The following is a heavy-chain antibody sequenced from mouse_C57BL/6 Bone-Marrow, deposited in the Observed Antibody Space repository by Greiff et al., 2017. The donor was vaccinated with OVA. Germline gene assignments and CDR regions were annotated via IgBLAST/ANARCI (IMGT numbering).Heavy chain of an antibody. CDR1: GYTFTDYE. CDR3: TKPHPGRPMDVYFDY. Sequence: QVQLQQSGAELVRPGASVTLSCKASGYTFTDYEMHWVKQTPVHGLEWIGAIDPETGGTAYNQKFKGKAILTADKSSSTAYMELRSLTSEDSAVYYCTKPHPGRPMDVYFDYWGQGTTLTVSS. CDR2: IDPETGGT. J-gene: IGHJ2*01. D-gene: IGHD2-3*01. V-gene: IGHV1-15*01.